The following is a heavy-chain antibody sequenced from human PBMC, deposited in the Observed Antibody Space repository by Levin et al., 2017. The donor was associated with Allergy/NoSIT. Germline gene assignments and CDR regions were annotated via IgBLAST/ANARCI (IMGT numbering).Heavy chain of an antibody. D-gene: IGHD3-22*01. CDR1: GGSFSGYE. Sequence: SETLSLTCAVYGGSFSGYEWSWIRHSPGKGLEWIGEVDHSGYPKYNPSLKSRVTISVDTSKNQLSLKLSSVTAADTGVYYCAREENDCDSSGQFRVAAYWGQGTRGTVST. V-gene: IGHV4-34*01. CDR3: AREENDCDSSGQFRVAAY. CDR2: VDHSGYP. J-gene: IGHJ4*02.